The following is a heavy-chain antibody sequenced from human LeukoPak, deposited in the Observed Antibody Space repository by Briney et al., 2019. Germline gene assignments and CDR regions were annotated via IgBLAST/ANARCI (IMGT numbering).Heavy chain of an antibody. CDR2: INWNGGST. D-gene: IGHD3-9*01. V-gene: IGHV3-9*01. J-gene: IGHJ4*02. CDR3: AKDRDLLTGYYRAMGGYFDY. CDR1: GFTFDDFA. Sequence: PGRSLRLSCAASGFTFDDFAMHWVRQAPGKGLEWVSGINWNGGSTGYADSVKGRFTISRDTAKNSLYLQMNSLRTEDTALYYRAKDRDLLTGYYRAMGGYFDYWGQGTLVTVSS.